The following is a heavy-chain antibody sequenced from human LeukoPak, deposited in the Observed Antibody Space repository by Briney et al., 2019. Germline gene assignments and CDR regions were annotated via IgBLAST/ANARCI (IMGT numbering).Heavy chain of an antibody. V-gene: IGHV3-21*01. CDR2: ISSRSTYI. CDR1: GFAFSTYS. J-gene: IGHJ4*02. Sequence: GGSLRLSCAASGFAFSTYSMNWVRQVPGKGLEWVSSISSRSTYIYYADSVKGRVTISRDNAKNSLYLQMNSLRAEDTAVYYCARVLSGCETTRCELDYWGQGTLVTVSS. D-gene: IGHD1-26*01. CDR3: ARVLSGCETTRCELDY.